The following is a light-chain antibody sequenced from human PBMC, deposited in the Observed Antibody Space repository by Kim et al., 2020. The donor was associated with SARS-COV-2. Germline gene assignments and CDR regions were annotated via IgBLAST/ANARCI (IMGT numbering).Light chain of an antibody. V-gene: IGKV3-20*01. CDR1: QRVSSSY. Sequence: EIVLTQSPGTLSLSPGERVTLSCRASQRVSSSYLAWYQQKAGQAPRLLVYGATSRATGIPDRFTGSGSGTDFTLTISRLEPEDSAVYYCQQYGSSPYTFGQGTKVDIK. CDR2: GAT. CDR3: QQYGSSPYT. J-gene: IGKJ2*01.